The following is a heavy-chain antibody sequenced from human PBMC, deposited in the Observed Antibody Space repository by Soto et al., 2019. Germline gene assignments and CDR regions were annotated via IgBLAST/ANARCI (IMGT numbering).Heavy chain of an antibody. CDR3: AKDVEITVATSFAFDV. V-gene: IGHV3-23*01. Sequence: MQLLESGGGLVQPGQSLTLSCVASGFTFDNYAMAWVRQAPGKGLEWVSSLTASGHRMYSADSGKGRFSISRDNSKNTLYLQMNSLRAEDTAVYYCAKDVEITVATSFAFDVWGQGTEVTVSS. CDR1: GFTFDNYA. CDR2: LTASGHRM. D-gene: IGHD5-12*01. J-gene: IGHJ3*01.